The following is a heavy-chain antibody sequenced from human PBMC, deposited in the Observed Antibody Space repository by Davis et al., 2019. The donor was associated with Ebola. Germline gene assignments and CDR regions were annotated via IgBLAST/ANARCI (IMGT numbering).Heavy chain of an antibody. CDR3: ARGHNYAHEY. V-gene: IGHV1-2*06. J-gene: IGHJ4*02. Sequence: ASVKVSCKASGYTFTDYNIHWMRQALGQGLEWLGRVILKSGATNYAQKFQGRVTMTRDTSISTVYMELSSLRYDDTADYYCARGHNYAHEYWGQGTLVTVSS. D-gene: IGHD4-11*01. CDR2: VILKSGAT. CDR1: GYTFTDYN.